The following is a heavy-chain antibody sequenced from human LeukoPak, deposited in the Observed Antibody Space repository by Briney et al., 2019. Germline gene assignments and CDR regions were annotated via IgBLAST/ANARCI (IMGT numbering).Heavy chain of an antibody. CDR1: GGSISTNAYY. J-gene: IGHJ3*02. CDR2: SHYTGST. CDR3: ARQFLEWLSDPFDI. D-gene: IGHD3-3*01. Sequence: SETLSLTCTVSGGSISTNAYYCGWIRQPPRKGLEWIASSHYTGSTFYNPSLKSRVSASVDASKNQFSLRLSSVTAADTAVYYCARQFLEWLSDPFDIWGQGTMLIVSS. V-gene: IGHV4-39*07.